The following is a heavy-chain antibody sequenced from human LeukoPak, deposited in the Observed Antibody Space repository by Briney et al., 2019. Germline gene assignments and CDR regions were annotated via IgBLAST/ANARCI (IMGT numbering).Heavy chain of an antibody. CDR2: IKQDGSEK. J-gene: IGHJ4*02. D-gene: IGHD3-10*01. Sequence: GGSLRLSCAASGFTFSSYWMSWVRQAPGKGLEWVANIKQDGSEKYYVDSVKGRFTISRDNAKNSLYLQMNSLRAEDTAVYYCARGPVFGELFFDFDYWGQGTLVTVSS. V-gene: IGHV3-7*01. CDR1: GFTFSSYW. CDR3: ARGPVFGELFFDFDY.